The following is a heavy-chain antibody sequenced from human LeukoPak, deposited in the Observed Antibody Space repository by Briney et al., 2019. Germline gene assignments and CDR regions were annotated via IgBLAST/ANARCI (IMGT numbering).Heavy chain of an antibody. CDR2: IRQDGSGR. CDR3: ARDRYCGYGGCYPHFDY. CDR1: GFALSRTW. V-gene: IGHV3-7*01. J-gene: IGHJ4*02. D-gene: IGHD2-15*01. Sequence: GVSLRLSCEASGFALSRTWMSWVRQSPGRGLEGVANIRQDGSGRYYRESVSGRFTSARDNAKNSLSLQVNGLSVNVTALYYCARDRYCGYGGCYPHFDYWGQGVQVTVSS.